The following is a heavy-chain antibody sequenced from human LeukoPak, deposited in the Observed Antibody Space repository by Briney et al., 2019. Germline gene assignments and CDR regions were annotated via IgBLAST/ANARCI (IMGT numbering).Heavy chain of an antibody. D-gene: IGHD3-22*01. Sequence: GGSLRLSCTASGFTVSNNYMTWVRQASGTGLEWVSSIYSGGHTYYADSVKGRFTISRDESKNTLYLQMNSLRVEDRAVYFCARGRDGSGYGTYYFDFWGQGTLVTVS. CDR3: ARGRDGSGYGTYYFDF. CDR1: GFTVSNNY. CDR2: IYSGGHT. J-gene: IGHJ4*02. V-gene: IGHV3-66*01.